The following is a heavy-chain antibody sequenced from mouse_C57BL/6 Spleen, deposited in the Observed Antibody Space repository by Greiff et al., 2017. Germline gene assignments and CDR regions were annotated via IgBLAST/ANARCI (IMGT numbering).Heavy chain of an antibody. V-gene: IGHV5-4*01. CDR3: ARSQRGRFAY. CDR2: ISDAGSYT. J-gene: IGHJ3*01. CDR1: GFTFSSSA. Sequence: EVQLLESGGGLVKPGGSLKLSCAASGFTFSSSAMPWVRQTPEQRLEWVATISDAGSYTYYPPNVKGRFTISRDNAKNNLYLQMSHLKSGDTAMYYCARSQRGRFAYWGQGTLVTVSA.